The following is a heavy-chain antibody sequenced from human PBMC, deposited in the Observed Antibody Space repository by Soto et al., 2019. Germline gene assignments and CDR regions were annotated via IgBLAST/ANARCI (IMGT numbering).Heavy chain of an antibody. CDR1: GGPISSGGYY. CDR2: VYNSGNT. CDR3: ARDRGEGVDY. D-gene: IGHD3-10*01. V-gene: IGHV4-31*03. Sequence: QVPLQGSGPGLVKPSQTLSLTCIVSGGPISSGGYYWSWIRQHPGKGLEWIGYVYNSGNTDHNPSPKRRFTISLATSKSQFSLRLSSVTAADTAVYYCARDRGEGVDYWGQGTLVTVSS. J-gene: IGHJ4*02.